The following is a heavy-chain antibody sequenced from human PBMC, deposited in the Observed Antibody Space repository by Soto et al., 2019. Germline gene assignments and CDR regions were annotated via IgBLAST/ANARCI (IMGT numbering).Heavy chain of an antibody. CDR1: GGTFSSYA. J-gene: IGHJ4*02. CDR3: ARDLYRARGY. CDR2: IIPIFGTA. Sequence: QVQLVQSGAEVKKPGSSVKVSCKASGGTFSSYAISWVRQAPGQGLEWMGGIIPIFGTANYPQKFQGRVTITAVESTSTAYMERSRVRSEDTAVYYCARDLYRARGYWGQGTLVTVSS. V-gene: IGHV1-69*01. D-gene: IGHD1-1*01.